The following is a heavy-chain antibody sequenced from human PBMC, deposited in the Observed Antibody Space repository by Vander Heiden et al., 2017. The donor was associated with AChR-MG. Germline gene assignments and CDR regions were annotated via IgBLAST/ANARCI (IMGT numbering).Heavy chain of an antibody. J-gene: IGHJ4*02. V-gene: IGHV3-30*02. CDR2: IRYDGSNK. CDR3: AKAQPHNYYVAY. Sequence: QVQLVEPGGGVVQPGGSLRLSCAASGFPFSSYGMHWVRQAPGKGLEWVAFIRYDGSNKYYADSVKGRFTISRDNSKNTLYLQMNSLRAEDTAVYYCAKAQPHNYYVAYWGQGTLVTVSS. CDR1: GFPFSSYG. D-gene: IGHD3-10*02.